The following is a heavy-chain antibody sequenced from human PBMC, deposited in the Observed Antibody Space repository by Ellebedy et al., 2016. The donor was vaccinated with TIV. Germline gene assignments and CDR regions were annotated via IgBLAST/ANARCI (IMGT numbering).Heavy chain of an antibody. J-gene: IGHJ6*02. CDR3: AKDLGLRYYDFYYGMDV. D-gene: IGHD3-3*01. CDR2: ISYDGSNK. Sequence: GESLKISXAASGFTFSSYWMSWVRQAPGKGLEWVAVISYDGSNKYYADSVKGRFTISRDNSKNTLYLQMNSLRAEDTAVYYCAKDLGLRYYDFYYGMDVWGQGTTVTVSS. CDR1: GFTFSSYW. V-gene: IGHV3-30*18.